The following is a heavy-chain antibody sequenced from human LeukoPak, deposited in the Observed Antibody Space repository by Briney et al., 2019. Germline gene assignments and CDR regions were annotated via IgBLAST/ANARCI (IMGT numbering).Heavy chain of an antibody. D-gene: IGHD2-21*02. J-gene: IGHJ4*02. CDR2: IIPIFGTA. Sequence: SVKVSCKASGGTFSSYAISWVRQAPGQGLEWMGRIIPIFGTANYAQKFQGRVTITTDESTSTAYMELSSLRSEDTAVYYCASGAVRHIVVVTAISETFDYWGQGTLVTVSS. V-gene: IGHV1-69*05. CDR1: GGTFSSYA. CDR3: ASGAVRHIVVVTAISETFDY.